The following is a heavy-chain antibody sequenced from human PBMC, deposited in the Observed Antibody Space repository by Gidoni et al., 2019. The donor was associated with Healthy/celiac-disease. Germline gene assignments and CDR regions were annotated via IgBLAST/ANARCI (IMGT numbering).Heavy chain of an antibody. J-gene: IGHJ4*02. D-gene: IGHD5-12*01. V-gene: IGHV3-49*05. Sequence: EVQLVESGGGLVKPGRSLRLSCTASGFTFGDYAMSWFRQAPGKGLEWVGFIRSKAYGGTTEYAGSVKGRFTISRDDSKSIAYLQMNSLKTEDTAVYYGTRETHGYGEIYFDYWGQGTLVTVSS. CDR1: GFTFGDYA. CDR3: TRETHGYGEIYFDY. CDR2: IRSKAYGGTT.